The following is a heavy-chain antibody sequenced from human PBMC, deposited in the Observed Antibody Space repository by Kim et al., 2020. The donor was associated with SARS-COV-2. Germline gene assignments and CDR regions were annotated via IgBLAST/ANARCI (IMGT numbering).Heavy chain of an antibody. CDR2: IYYSGST. D-gene: IGHD1-26*01. CDR1: GGSISSSSYY. V-gene: IGHV4-39*01. J-gene: IGHJ4*02. CDR3: ARVRIVGAGRVFDY. Sequence: SETLSLTCTVSGGSISSSSYYWGWIRQPPGKGLEWIGSIYYSGSTYYNPSLKSRVTISVDTSKNQFSLKLSSVTAADTAVYYCARVRIVGAGRVFDYWGQGTLVTVSS.